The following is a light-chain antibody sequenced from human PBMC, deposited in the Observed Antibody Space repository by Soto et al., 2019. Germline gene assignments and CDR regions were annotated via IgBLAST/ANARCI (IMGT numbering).Light chain of an antibody. V-gene: IGKV3-15*01. Sequence: EVVPTQSPATLSVSPGERATLSCRASENVKFNLAWYQQRPGQAPRRLFYNASTRATAFPARFSGSGSGTDYILTISSLQSEDFAVYYCQQYYNWPLTFGQGTRLEIK. CDR2: NAS. J-gene: IGKJ5*01. CDR1: ENVKFN. CDR3: QQYYNWPLT.